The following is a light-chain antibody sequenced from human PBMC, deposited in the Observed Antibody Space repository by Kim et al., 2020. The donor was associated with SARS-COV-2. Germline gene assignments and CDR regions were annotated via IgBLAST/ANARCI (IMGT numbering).Light chain of an antibody. J-gene: IGKJ4*01. CDR2: AAS. V-gene: IGKV3-15*01. CDR3: QQYNNWPLT. CDR1: QSVNKN. Sequence: VSPGERATLSRRASQSVNKNLAWYQQKPGQAPRLLIYAASTRATGIPARFSGSGSGTEFTLTISSLQSEDFAVYYCQQYNNWPLTFGGGTKVDIK.